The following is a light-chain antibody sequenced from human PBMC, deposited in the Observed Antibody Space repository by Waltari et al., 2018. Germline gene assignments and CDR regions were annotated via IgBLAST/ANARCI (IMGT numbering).Light chain of an antibody. Sequence: QSALTQPPPAPGSPGQSVTTSCTGTSSDINRYNYVSWYKQHPGKAPKLRIYEVNKRPSGVPDRFSGSRSGNTASLTVSGLQADDEADYYCMSYAGGNNVLFGGGTKLTVL. CDR1: SSDINRYNY. CDR3: MSYAGGNNVL. CDR2: EVN. J-gene: IGLJ2*01. V-gene: IGLV2-8*01.